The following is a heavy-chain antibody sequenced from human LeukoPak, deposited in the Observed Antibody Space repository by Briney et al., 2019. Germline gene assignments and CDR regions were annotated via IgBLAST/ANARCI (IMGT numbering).Heavy chain of an antibody. J-gene: IGHJ6*02. CDR2: ASWDGTVT. CDR3: AREGSLQVPRYFDWLSTIYYYYGMDV. CDR1: GFTFDDYN. V-gene: IGHV3-43*01. D-gene: IGHD3-9*01. Sequence: QAGGSLRLSCAASGFTFDDYNMHWVRQVPGRGLEWVSLASWDGTVTYYRDSVEGRFTISRDNAKNSLYLQTNSLRAEDTAVYYCAREGSLQVPRYFDWLSTIYYYYGMDVWGQGTTVTVSS.